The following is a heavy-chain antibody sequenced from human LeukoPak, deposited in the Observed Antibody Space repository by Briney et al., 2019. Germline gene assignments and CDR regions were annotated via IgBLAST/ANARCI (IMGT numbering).Heavy chain of an antibody. J-gene: IGHJ4*02. CDR2: IYTSGST. D-gene: IGHD3-3*01. CDR3: ARDKGVDYDFWSGYYSRFDY. V-gene: IGHV4-4*07. CDR1: GGSISSYY. Sequence: PSETLSLTCTVSGGSISSYYWSWIRQPAGKGLEWIGRIYTSGSTNYNPSLKSRVTMSVDTSKNQFSLKLSSVTAADTAVYYCARDKGVDYDFWSGYYSRFDYWGQGTLVTVSS.